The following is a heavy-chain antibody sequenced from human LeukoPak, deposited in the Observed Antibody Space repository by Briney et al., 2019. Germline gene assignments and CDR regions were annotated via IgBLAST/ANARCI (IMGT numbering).Heavy chain of an antibody. D-gene: IGHD3-10*01. Sequence: GASVKVSCKASGYTFTSYGISWVRQAPGQGLEWMGWISAYNGNTNYAQKLQGRVTMTTDTSTSTAYMELRSLRSDDTAVYYCARLSCGSGSYYNENWFDPWGQGTLVTVSS. V-gene: IGHV1-18*01. CDR1: GYTFTSYG. CDR3: ARLSCGSGSYYNENWFDP. CDR2: ISAYNGNT. J-gene: IGHJ5*02.